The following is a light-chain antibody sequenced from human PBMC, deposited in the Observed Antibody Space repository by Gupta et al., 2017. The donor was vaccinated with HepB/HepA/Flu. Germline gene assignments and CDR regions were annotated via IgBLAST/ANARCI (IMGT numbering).Light chain of an antibody. CDR2: GAS. V-gene: IGKV3-20*01. CDR1: QSVSSSY. Sequence: DIVLTPSPGPLSLFSGERATLSCRASQSVSSSYLAWYQQKPGQAPRLLIYGASSRATGIPDRFSGSGSGTDFTLTISRLEPEDFAVYYCQQYGSSPPLTFGGGTKVEIK. CDR3: QQYGSSPPLT. J-gene: IGKJ4*01.